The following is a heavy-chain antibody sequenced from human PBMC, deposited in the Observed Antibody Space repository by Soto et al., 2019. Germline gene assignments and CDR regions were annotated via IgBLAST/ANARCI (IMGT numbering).Heavy chain of an antibody. V-gene: IGHV3-23*01. CDR1: AFTFSSYA. D-gene: IGHD3-10*01. CDR2: IGGSGGTT. CDR3: AKLWFGELAPVDY. J-gene: IGHJ4*01. Sequence: GGSLRLSCAASAFTFSSYAMSWVRQAPGKGLEWVSTIGGSGGTTYYADSVKGRFTISRDNSNNTLYLQMNSLRAEDTAIYYCAKLWFGELAPVDYWGHGTLVTVSS.